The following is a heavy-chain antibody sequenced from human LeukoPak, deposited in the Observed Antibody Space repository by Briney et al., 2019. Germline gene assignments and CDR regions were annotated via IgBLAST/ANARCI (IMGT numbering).Heavy chain of an antibody. CDR2: VSPYNGNT. CDR3: ARNGRVRRVVKDLFEY. D-gene: IGHD3-10*01. Sequence: ASVRVSCKTSGYTFTDYDITWVRQAPGQGLEWMGRVSPYNGNTYYSQRFQDRVTITKDTSTGTAYMDLRNLRTDDTAMYYCARNGRVRRVVKDLFEYWGQGTLVAVS. CDR1: GYTFTDYD. J-gene: IGHJ4*02. V-gene: IGHV1-18*01.